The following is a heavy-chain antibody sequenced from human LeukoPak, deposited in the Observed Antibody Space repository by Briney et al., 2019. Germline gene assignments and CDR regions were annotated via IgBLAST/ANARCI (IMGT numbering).Heavy chain of an antibody. CDR3: AKPPYSSYVVPTV. CDR1: GFTFSTYA. CDR2: ISNSGDT. J-gene: IGHJ4*02. Sequence: GGSLRLSCAASGFTFSTYAMTWVRQAPGKGLERVSVISNSGDTYYADSVKGRFTVSRDNSKNTLYLEMNILRAEDTAVYYCAKPPYSSYVVPTVWGQGTLVTVSP. D-gene: IGHD4-11*01. V-gene: IGHV3-23*01.